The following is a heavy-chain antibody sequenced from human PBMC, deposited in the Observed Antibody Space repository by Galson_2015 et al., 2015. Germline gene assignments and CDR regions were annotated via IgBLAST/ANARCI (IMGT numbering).Heavy chain of an antibody. CDR3: AESNCTPFQRPFRWFDP. J-gene: IGHJ5*02. D-gene: IGHD1-1*01. CDR2: IIPIFGTV. CDR1: GGSFRNYV. Sequence: SVKVSCKASGGSFRNYVISWVRQAPGHGLEWMGGIIPIFGTVNYAQNFQGRFTIIADESTGTAHMKLSTLRSDDTAVYYCAESNCTPFQRPFRWFDPWGQGTLVTVSS. V-gene: IGHV1-69*13.